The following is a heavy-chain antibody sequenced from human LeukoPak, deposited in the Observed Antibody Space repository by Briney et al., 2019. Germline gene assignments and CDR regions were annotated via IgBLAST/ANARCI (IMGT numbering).Heavy chain of an antibody. J-gene: IGHJ4*02. D-gene: IGHD3-22*01. CDR1: GGTFSSYA. Sequence: ASVKVSCKASGGTFSSYAISWVRQAPGQGLEWMGIINPSGGSTSYAQKFQGRVTMTRDTSTSTVYMELSSLRSEDTAVYYCARGDYYDSSGYPRLRGWYWGQGTLVTVSS. CDR3: ARGDYYDSSGYPRLRGWY. V-gene: IGHV1-46*01. CDR2: INPSGGST.